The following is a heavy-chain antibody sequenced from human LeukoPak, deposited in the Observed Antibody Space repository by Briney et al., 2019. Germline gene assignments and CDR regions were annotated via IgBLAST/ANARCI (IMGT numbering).Heavy chain of an antibody. CDR3: AKDSWFGELSPITY. J-gene: IGHJ4*02. CDR1: GFTFSSYA. V-gene: IGHV3-23*01. D-gene: IGHD3-10*01. Sequence: SGGSLRLSCAASGFTFSSYAMSWVRQAPGKGLAWVSAISGSGGSTYYADSVKGRFTISRDNSKNTLYLQMNSLRAEDTAVYYCAKDSWFGELSPITYWGQGTLVTVSS. CDR2: ISGSGGST.